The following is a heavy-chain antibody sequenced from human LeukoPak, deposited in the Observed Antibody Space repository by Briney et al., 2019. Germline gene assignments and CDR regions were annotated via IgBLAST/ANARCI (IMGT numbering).Heavy chain of an antibody. Sequence: SETLSLTCAVYGGSFSGYYWSWIRQPPGKGLEWIGEINHSGSTNYNPSLKSRVTISVDTSKNQFSLKVSSVTAADTAVYYCARDRDCSGGSCYIKFDPWGQGTLVTVSS. CDR2: INHSGST. J-gene: IGHJ5*02. CDR1: GGSFSGYY. CDR3: ARDRDCSGGSCYIKFDP. V-gene: IGHV4-34*01. D-gene: IGHD2-15*01.